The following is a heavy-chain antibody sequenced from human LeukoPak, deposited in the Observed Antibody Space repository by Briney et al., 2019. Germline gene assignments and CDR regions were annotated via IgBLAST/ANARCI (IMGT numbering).Heavy chain of an antibody. CDR3: ARGGQQLTTTL. CDR2: IWYDGSNK. Sequence: PGGSLRLSCAASGFTFSSYSMNWVRQAPGKGLEWVAVIWYDGSNKYYADSVKGRFTISRDNSKNTLYLQMNSLRAEDTAVYYCARGGQQLTTTLWGQGTLVTVSS. CDR1: GFTFSSYS. V-gene: IGHV3-33*08. J-gene: IGHJ4*02. D-gene: IGHD6-13*01.